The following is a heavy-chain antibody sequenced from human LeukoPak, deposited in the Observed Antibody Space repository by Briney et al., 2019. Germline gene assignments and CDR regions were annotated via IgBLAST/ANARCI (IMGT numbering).Heavy chain of an antibody. V-gene: IGHV3-74*01. Sequence: PGGSLRLSCAASGFTFSTYWMHWVRQAPGKGLVWVSRISSDVSSTVYVDSAKGRFTISRDNAKNTLYLQMNSLRAEDTAVYYCTRGRYYFDYWGQGILVTVSS. CDR1: GFTFSTYW. CDR2: ISSDVSST. CDR3: TRGRYYFDY. D-gene: IGHD4-17*01. J-gene: IGHJ4*02.